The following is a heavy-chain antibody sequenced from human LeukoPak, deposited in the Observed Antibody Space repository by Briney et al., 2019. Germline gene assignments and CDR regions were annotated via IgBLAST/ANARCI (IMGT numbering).Heavy chain of an antibody. J-gene: IGHJ4*02. D-gene: IGHD3-22*01. V-gene: IGHV3-48*01. CDR1: GFTFSNYN. CDR3: ARYDSSGYYYYFDY. CDR2: ISSSSSRNTI. Sequence: TGGSLRLSCAASGFTFSNYNMNWVRQAPGKGLEWVSYISSSSSRNTIYYADSVKGRFTISRDNAKNSLYLQMNSLRAEDTAVYYCARYDSSGYYYYFDYWGQGTLVTVSS.